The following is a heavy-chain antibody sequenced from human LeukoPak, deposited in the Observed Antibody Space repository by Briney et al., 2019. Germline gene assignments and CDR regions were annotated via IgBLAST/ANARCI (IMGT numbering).Heavy chain of an antibody. D-gene: IGHD3-22*01. CDR3: ARYYYDSSGYYYGYFDY. Sequence: SETLSLTCTVSGGSISTSNYYWGWIRQPPGKGLEWIGNIFYSGSTNYNPSLKSRVTISVDTSKNQFSLKLSSVTAADTAVYYCARYYYDSSGYYYGYFDYWGQGTLVTVSS. CDR2: IFYSGST. J-gene: IGHJ4*02. V-gene: IGHV4-39*07. CDR1: GGSISTSNYY.